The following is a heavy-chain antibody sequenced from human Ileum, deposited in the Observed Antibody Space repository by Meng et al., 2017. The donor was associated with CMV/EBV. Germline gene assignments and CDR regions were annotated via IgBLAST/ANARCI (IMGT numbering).Heavy chain of an antibody. CDR3: ARQGDPNSVWFPLDS. CDR1: GFTLRTYW. V-gene: IGHV3-74*01. Sequence: GESLKISCAASGFTLRTYWMQWVRQVPGKGLILVARMNSDGSSTLYADSVKGRFTISRDYAKNTLYLQMKDLRDEDTAVYFCARQGDPNSVWFPLDSWGPGTLVTVSS. D-gene: IGHD3-16*01. CDR2: MNSDGSST. J-gene: IGHJ4*02.